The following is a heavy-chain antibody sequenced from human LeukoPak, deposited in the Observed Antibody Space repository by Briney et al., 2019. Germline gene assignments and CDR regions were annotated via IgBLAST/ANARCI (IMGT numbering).Heavy chain of an antibody. CDR3: ARVYHYYDSSGTFFDY. Sequence: ASVKVSCKASGYTFTSYGISWVRQAPGQGLEWMGWISAYNGNTNYAQKLQGRVTMTTDTSTSTAYMELRSLRSDDTAVYYCARVYHYYDSSGTFFDYWGQGTLVTVSS. D-gene: IGHD3-22*01. V-gene: IGHV1-18*01. J-gene: IGHJ4*02. CDR2: ISAYNGNT. CDR1: GYTFTSYG.